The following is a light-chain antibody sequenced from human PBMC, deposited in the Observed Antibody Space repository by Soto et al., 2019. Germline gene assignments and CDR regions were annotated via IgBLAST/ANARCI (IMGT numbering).Light chain of an antibody. J-gene: IGKJ2*01. V-gene: IGKV3-20*01. CDR1: QSVSSSY. Sequence: EIVLTQSPGTLSLSPGERATLSCRASQSVSSSYLAWYQQKPGQAPRLLIYGAYSRATGIPDRFSGSGSGTYFTLSISRLEPEDFAVDYCQQYGSSPPYTFGQGTKLEIK. CDR2: GAY. CDR3: QQYGSSPPYT.